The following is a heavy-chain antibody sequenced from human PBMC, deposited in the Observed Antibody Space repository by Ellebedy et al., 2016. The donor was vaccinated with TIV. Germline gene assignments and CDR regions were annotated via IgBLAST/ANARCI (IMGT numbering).Heavy chain of an antibody. CDR2: ISSSGRTT. CDR3: AKNHAARALGEY. D-gene: IGHD6-6*01. CDR1: GFTFSSYA. Sequence: GGSLRLSXAASGFTFSSYAMSWVRQAPGKGLEWVSGISSSGRTTYYADSVKGRFTISRDNSKNTLYLEMNSLRAEDTSTYYCAKNHAARALGEYWGQGTLVTVSS. J-gene: IGHJ4*02. V-gene: IGHV3-23*01.